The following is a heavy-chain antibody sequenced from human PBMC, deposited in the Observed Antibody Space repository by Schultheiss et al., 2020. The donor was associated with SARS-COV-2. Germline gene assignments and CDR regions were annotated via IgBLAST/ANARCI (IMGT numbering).Heavy chain of an antibody. CDR1: GFTFSSYA. V-gene: IGHV3-30*03. Sequence: GGSLRLSCAASGFTFSSYAMHWVRQAPGEGLQWVALMSYDGGNKYYVDSVKGRFTISRDNSKNTLYLQMNSLRVEDTAVYYCGRETSSSGWTFLEYWGQGSLVTVSS. D-gene: IGHD6-25*01. J-gene: IGHJ4*02. CDR2: MSYDGGNK. CDR3: GRETSSSGWTFLEY.